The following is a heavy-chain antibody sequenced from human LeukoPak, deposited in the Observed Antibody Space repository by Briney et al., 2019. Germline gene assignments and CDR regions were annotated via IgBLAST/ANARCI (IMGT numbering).Heavy chain of an antibody. CDR1: GGSLSGYY. CDR2: INHSGST. Sequence: PPETLSHTRAVSGGSLSGYYWSWIRQPPGKGLEWIGEINHSGSTNYIAALKNRVTISLGASKNQFSLKLSSVTAADTAVYDCARGVNMATSNRHIDYWGQGTLFTVSS. V-gene: IGHV4-34*01. CDR3: ARGVNMATSNRHIDY. D-gene: IGHD5-12*01. J-gene: IGHJ4*02.